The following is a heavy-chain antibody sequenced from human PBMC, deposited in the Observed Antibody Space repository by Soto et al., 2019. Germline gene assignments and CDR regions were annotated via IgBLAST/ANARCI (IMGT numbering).Heavy chain of an antibody. Sequence: PGASLRLSCAASGFTFSSYAMHWVRQAPGKGLEWVAVISYDGSNKYYADSVKGRFTISRDNSKNTLYLQMNSLRAEDTAVYYSASSDSRPFWGQGTLVTVSS. CDR3: ASSDSRPF. CDR1: GFTFSSYA. V-gene: IGHV3-30*04. D-gene: IGHD3-22*01. J-gene: IGHJ4*02. CDR2: ISYDGSNK.